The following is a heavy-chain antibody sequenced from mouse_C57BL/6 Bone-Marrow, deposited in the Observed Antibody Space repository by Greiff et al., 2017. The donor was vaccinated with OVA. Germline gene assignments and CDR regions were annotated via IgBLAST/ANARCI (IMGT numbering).Heavy chain of an antibody. CDR3: ARVDYYGSSLDY. Sequence: DVQLQESGPELVKPGASVKISCKASGYSFTGYYMNWVKQSPEKSLEWIGEINPSTGGTTYNQKFKAKATLTVDKSSSTAYMQLKSLTSEDSAVYYCARVDYYGSSLDYWGQGTTLTVSS. V-gene: IGHV1-42*01. CDR2: INPSTGGT. CDR1: GYSFTGYY. D-gene: IGHD1-1*01. J-gene: IGHJ2*01.